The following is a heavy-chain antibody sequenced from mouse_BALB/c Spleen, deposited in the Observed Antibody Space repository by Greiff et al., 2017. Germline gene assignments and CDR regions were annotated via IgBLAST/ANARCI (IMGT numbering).Heavy chain of an antibody. CDR2: IDPANGNT. CDR1: GFTFNDTY. J-gene: IGHJ4*01. CDR3: AREYYARDY. V-gene: IGHV14-3*02. Sequence: EVHLVESGAELVKPGASVKLSCTASGFTFNDTYMHWVKQRPEQGLEWIGRIDPANGNTKYDPKFQGKATITADTSSNTADLQLSSRTSEDTAVYYCAREYYARDYWGKRTSVTVST.